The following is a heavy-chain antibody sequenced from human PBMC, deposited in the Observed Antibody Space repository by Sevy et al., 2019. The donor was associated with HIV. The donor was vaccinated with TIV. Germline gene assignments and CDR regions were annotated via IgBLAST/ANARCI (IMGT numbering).Heavy chain of an antibody. D-gene: IGHD3-22*01. CDR3: TRRGMIERGQDY. J-gene: IGHJ4*02. CDR1: GFTFSGSA. Sequence: GGSLRLSCAASGFTFSGSAMHWVRQASGKGLEWVGRIRSKANSYATAYAASVTGRFTISRDDSKNTAYLQMNSLKTEDTAVYYCTRRGMIERGQDYWGQGTLVTVSS. V-gene: IGHV3-73*01. CDR2: IRSKANSYAT.